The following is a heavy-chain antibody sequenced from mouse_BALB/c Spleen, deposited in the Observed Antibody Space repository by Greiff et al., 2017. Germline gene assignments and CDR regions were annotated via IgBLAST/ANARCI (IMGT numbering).Heavy chain of an antibody. Sequence: QLQESGPELVKPGASVKMSCKASGYTFTSYVMHWVKQKPGQGLEWIGDINPYNDGTKYNEKFKGKATLTSDKSSSTAYIELSSLTTEDSADSYCESGSSYPWYFDVWGEGTTVTVSS. CDR3: ESGSSYPWYFDV. J-gene: IGHJ1*01. D-gene: IGHD1-1*01. CDR2: INPYNDGT. CDR1: GYTFTSYV. V-gene: IGHV1-14*01.